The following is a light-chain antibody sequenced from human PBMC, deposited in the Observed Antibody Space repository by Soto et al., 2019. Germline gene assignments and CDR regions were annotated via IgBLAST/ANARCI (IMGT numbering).Light chain of an antibody. CDR2: GAS. CDR3: QQYNNWLT. V-gene: IGKV3-15*01. Sequence: EIVMTQSPATLSVSPGERATLSCRASQSVSSNLAWYQQKPGQAPRLLIYGASTRATGIPARFSGSGSGTEFTLTISSPQSEDFAVYYCQQYNNWLTFGGGTKVDIK. CDR1: QSVSSN. J-gene: IGKJ4*01.